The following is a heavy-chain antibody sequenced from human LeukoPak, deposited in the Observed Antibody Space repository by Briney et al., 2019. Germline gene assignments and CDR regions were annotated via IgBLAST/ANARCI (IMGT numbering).Heavy chain of an antibody. D-gene: IGHD6-19*01. Sequence: GRSLRLSCAGSGFIFNNYAMHWVRQPPGKGLEWVSGISWSSGSIDYADSVKGRFTISRDNAKNSLYLQMNSLRVEDTAFYYCAKDNRRHYTSGPNPDSLHWGQGALVTVSS. CDR3: AKDNRRHYTSGPNPDSLH. CDR2: ISWSSGSI. CDR1: GFIFNNYA. J-gene: IGHJ4*02. V-gene: IGHV3-9*01.